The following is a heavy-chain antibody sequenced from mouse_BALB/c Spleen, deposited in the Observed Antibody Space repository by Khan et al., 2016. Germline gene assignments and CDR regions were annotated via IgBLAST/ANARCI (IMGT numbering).Heavy chain of an antibody. D-gene: IGHD2-12*01. J-gene: IGHJ4*01. V-gene: IGHV7-3*02. CDR3: ATHHDDDYTMDH. Sequence: EVELVESGGGLVQPGGSLRLSCATSGFIFTDYYMSWVRQPPGKALEWLGFIRNRANGYTTEYSPSVRGRFTISRDNSQNFVYLQMYPLRTEDSATYYCATHHDDDYTMDHWGQGTSVTVSS. CDR1: GFIFTDYY. CDR2: IRNRANGYTT.